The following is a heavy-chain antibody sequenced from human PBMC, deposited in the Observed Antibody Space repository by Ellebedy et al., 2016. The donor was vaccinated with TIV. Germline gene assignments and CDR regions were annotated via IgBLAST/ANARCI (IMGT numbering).Heavy chain of an antibody. CDR3: AKDRDGDYSFDY. Sequence: GESLKISXAASGFTFSSYGMHWVRQAPGKGLEWVAVISYDGSNKYYADSVKGRFTISRDNSKNTLYLQMNSLRAEDTAVYYCAKDRDGDYSFDYWGQGTLVTVSS. V-gene: IGHV3-30*18. J-gene: IGHJ4*02. D-gene: IGHD4-17*01. CDR1: GFTFSSYG. CDR2: ISYDGSNK.